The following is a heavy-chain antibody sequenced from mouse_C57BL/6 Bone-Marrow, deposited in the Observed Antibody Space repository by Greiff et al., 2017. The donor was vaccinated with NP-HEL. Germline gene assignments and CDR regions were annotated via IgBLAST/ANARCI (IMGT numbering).Heavy chain of an antibody. CDR2: ISYDGSN. V-gene: IGHV3-6*01. Sequence: EVKLMESGPGLVKPSQSLSLTCSVTGYSITSGYYWNWIRQFPGNKLEWMGYISYDGSNNYNPSLKNRISITRDTSKNQFFLKLNSVTTEDTATYYCARRGYDYDVDYWGQGTTLTVSS. CDR1: GYSITSGYY. D-gene: IGHD2-4*01. J-gene: IGHJ2*01. CDR3: ARRGYDYDVDY.